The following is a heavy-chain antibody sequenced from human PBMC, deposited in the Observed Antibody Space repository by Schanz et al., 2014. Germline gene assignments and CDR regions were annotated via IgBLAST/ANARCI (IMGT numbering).Heavy chain of an antibody. CDR1: GGTFSTYP. D-gene: IGHD3-9*01. V-gene: IGHV1-69*02. CDR3: ARVQDDILTGSEYYYGMDV. CDR2: IIPILGIA. J-gene: IGHJ6*02. Sequence: QVQLVQSGAEVKKPGSSVKVSCKASGGTFSTYPINWLRQAPGQGLEWMGRIIPILGIANYAQKFQGRVTMTTDTSTSTAYMELRSLRSDDTAVYYCARVQDDILTGSEYYYGMDVWGQGTTVTVSS.